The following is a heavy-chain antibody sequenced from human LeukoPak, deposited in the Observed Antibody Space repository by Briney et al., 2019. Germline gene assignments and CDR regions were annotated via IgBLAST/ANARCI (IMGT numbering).Heavy chain of an antibody. V-gene: IGHV1-69*05. CDR1: GGTFSSYA. CDR2: IIPIFGTA. Sequence: SVKVSCKASGGTFSSYAISWVRRAPGQGLEWMGGIIPIFGTANYAQKFQGRVTITTDESTSTAYMELSSLRSDDTAVYYCARAPPYYYDSSGYDYWGQGTLVTVSS. D-gene: IGHD3-22*01. CDR3: ARAPPYYYDSSGYDY. J-gene: IGHJ4*02.